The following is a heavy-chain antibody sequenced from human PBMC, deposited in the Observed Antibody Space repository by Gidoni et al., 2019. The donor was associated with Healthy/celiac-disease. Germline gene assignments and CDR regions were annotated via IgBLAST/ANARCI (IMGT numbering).Heavy chain of an antibody. CDR3: AKDMFPARPGTFDY. D-gene: IGHD1-1*01. CDR1: GFTFDDYA. J-gene: IGHJ4*02. CDR2: SSWNSGSI. V-gene: IGHV3-9*01. Sequence: EVQLVESGGGLAQPGRSLRLSCAASGFTFDDYAMHWVRQAPGKGLEWVSGSSWNSGSIGYADSVKGRFTISRDNAKNSLYLQMNSLRAEDTALYYCAKDMFPARPGTFDYWGQGTLVTVSS.